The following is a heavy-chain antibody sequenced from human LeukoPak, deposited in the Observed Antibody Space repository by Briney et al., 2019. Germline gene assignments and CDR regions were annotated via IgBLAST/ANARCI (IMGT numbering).Heavy chain of an antibody. J-gene: IGHJ3*02. V-gene: IGHV4-59*02. CDR3: ARGGRSAFDI. CDR2: IHNSGRT. Sequence: SETLSLTCSVSGGSVSSYYWSWIRQSPGKGLEWIGYIHNSGRTNYKPSLKSRVSMSVDNSRHQFSLNLRSVTAADTAVYFCARGGRSAFDIWGPGTKVIVSS. CDR1: GGSVSSYY.